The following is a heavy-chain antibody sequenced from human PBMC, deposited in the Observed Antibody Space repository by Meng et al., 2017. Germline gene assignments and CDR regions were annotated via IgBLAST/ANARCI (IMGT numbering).Heavy chain of an antibody. CDR3: ARDPCSGGSCYSRVVGFDL. V-gene: IGHV4-59*01. Sequence: GSLRLSCTVSGGSISSYYWSWIRQPPGKGLEWIGYIYYSGSTNYNPSLKSRVTISVDTSKNQFSLKLSSVTAADTAVYYCARDPCSGGSCYSRVVGFDLCGRAIL. CDR2: IYYSGST. J-gene: IGHJ2*01. D-gene: IGHD2-15*01. CDR1: GGSISSYY.